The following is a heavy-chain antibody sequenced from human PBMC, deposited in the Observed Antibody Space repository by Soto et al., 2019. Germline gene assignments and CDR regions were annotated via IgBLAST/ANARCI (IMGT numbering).Heavy chain of an antibody. CDR3: ARGYSSSWEEFDY. Sequence: SETRSLTCAVYGGSFSGYCWSWIRQPPGKGLEWIGEINHSGSTNYNPSLKSRVTISVDTSKNQFSLKLSSVTAADTAVYYCARGYSSSWEEFDYWGQGTLVTVSS. D-gene: IGHD6-13*01. CDR1: GGSFSGYC. CDR2: INHSGST. V-gene: IGHV4-34*01. J-gene: IGHJ4*02.